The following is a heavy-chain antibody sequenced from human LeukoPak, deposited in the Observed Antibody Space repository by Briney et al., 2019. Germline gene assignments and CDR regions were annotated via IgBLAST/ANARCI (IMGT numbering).Heavy chain of an antibody. CDR1: GGSLSSSSYY. CDR2: IYYTGST. J-gene: IGHJ5*02. D-gene: IGHD2-2*03. CDR3: TRVDPTAWFDH. V-gene: IGHV4-39*07. Sequence: SETLSLTCTVSGGSLSSSSYYWDWLRQPPGKGLEWVGNIYYTGSTYYNPSLKSRVTISADTSKNQFSLKLSSVTAADTSVYHCTRVDPTAWFDHWGQGTLVSVSS.